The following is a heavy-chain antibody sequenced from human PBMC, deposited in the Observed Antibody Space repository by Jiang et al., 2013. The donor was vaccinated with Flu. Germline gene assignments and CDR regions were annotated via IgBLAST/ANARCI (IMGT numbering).Heavy chain of an antibody. D-gene: IGHD5-24*01. CDR2: IKQDGSEK. Sequence: NIKQDGSEKYYVDSVKGRFTISRDNAKNSLYLQMNSLRAEDTAVYYCARAEVEMATTYYYYYGMDVWG. CDR3: ARAEVEMATTYYYYYGMDV. J-gene: IGHJ6*02. V-gene: IGHV3-7*01.